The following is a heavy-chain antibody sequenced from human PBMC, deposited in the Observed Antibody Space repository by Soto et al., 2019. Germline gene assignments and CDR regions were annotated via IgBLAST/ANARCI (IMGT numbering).Heavy chain of an antibody. D-gene: IGHD1-7*01. CDR3: ARGTGQLELRGNNWFDP. J-gene: IGHJ5*02. CDR2: INHSGST. V-gene: IGHV4-34*01. Sequence: SETLSLTCAVYGGSFSGYYWSWIRQPPGKGLEWIGEINHSGSTNYNPSLKSRVTISVDTSKNQFSLKLSSVTAADTAVYYCARGTGQLELRGNNWFDPWGQGTLVTVSS. CDR1: GGSFSGYY.